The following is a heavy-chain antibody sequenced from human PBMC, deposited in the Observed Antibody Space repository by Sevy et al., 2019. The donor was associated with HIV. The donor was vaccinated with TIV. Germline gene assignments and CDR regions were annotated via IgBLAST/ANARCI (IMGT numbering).Heavy chain of an antibody. CDR1: GFTFSSYG. CDR3: ERAVTGSYRAYFDY. D-gene: IGHD1-26*01. V-gene: IGHV3-30*03. CDR2: ISYDGSNK. J-gene: IGHJ4*02. Sequence: GGSLRLSCAASGFTFSSYGMHWVRQAPGKGLEWVAVISYDGSNKYYADSVKGRFTISRDNSKNTLYLQMNSLRAEDTAVYDCERAVTGSYRAYFDYWGQGTLVTVSS.